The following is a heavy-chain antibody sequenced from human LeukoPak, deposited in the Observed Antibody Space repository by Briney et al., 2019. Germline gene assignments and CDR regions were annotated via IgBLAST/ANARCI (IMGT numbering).Heavy chain of an antibody. D-gene: IGHD3-10*01. CDR2: TSYSGST. J-gene: IGHJ5*02. Sequence: NPSETLSLTCTVSGGSISVTNYSWSWIRQPPGKGLEWIGHTSYSGSTNYNPSLRSRVTISLDTSENQFSLKLSSVTAADTAIYXXXXXXXXXXAGSNYGFGPWGQGTLVTVSS. CDR3: XXXXXXXXAGSNYGFGP. CDR1: GGSISVTNYS. V-gene: IGHV4-59*08.